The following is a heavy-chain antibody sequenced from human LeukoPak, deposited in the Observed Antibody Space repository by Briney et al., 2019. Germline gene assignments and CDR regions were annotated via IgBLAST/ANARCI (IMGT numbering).Heavy chain of an antibody. Sequence: GGSLRLSCAASGFTFSDYTMNWVRQAPGKGLEWVSSISSGGTYKYYADSVKGRFTISRDNSKNTLYLQMNSLRAEDTAVYYCAKDSRHDCSSTSCFSDAFDIWGQGTMVTVSS. V-gene: IGHV3-21*01. J-gene: IGHJ3*02. CDR3: AKDSRHDCSSTSCFSDAFDI. D-gene: IGHD2-2*01. CDR1: GFTFSDYT. CDR2: ISSGGTYK.